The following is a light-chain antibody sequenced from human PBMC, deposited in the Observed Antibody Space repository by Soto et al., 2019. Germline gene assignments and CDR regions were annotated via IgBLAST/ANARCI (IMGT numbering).Light chain of an antibody. CDR1: QGISTY. CDR3: QEYGNPPQP. V-gene: IGKV1-39*02. J-gene: IGKJ1*01. Sequence: QVNHSASALSAPIGDRVTITCRASQGISTYLNWYQQKPGKAPKLLIYAASSLQSGVPSRFSGSGSGTDFTLTISRLEAEDFAVYNCQEYGNPPQPFGEGTNVAI. CDR2: AAS.